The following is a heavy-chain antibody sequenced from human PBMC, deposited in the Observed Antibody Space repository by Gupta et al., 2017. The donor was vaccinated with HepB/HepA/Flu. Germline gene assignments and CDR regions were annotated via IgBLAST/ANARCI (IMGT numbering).Heavy chain of an antibody. Sequence: QILLVQSGAEVKKPGASVKVSCKASGYTFTTYGITWVRQAPGQGLEWMGWISVNNGNTKYAQSLKGRVTMTTDTSTTTAYMELRSLRSDDTAVYYWARVDGMGKSGYFFDFWGQVTLLTVSS. J-gene: IGHJ4*02. V-gene: IGHV1-18*01. D-gene: IGHD3-22*01. CDR1: GYTFTTYG. CDR2: ISVNNGNT. CDR3: ARVDGMGKSGYFFDF.